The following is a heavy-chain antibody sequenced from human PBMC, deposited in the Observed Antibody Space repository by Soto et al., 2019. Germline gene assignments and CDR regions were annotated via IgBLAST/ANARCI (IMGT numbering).Heavy chain of an antibody. V-gene: IGHV1-69*01. J-gene: IGHJ5*02. CDR1: GGTFSSYA. D-gene: IGHD6-25*01. Sequence: QVQLVQSGAEVKKPGSSVKVSCKASGGTFSSYAISWVRQAPGQGLEWMGGIIPIFGTANYAQKFQGRVTITADETTSTAYMELSSLTTEDTAVYYCARDKGGYSSAGWFGPWGQGTRVTVSS. CDR3: ARDKGGYSSAGWFGP. CDR2: IIPIFGTA.